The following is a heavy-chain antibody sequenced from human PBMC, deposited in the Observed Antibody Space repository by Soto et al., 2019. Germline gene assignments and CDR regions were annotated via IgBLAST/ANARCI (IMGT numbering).Heavy chain of an antibody. D-gene: IGHD3-10*01. CDR2: IYYSGST. Sequence: QVQLQESGPGLVKPSETLSLTCTVSGGSISSYYWSWIRQPPGKGLEWIGYIYYSGSTNYNPSLTSRVTISVDTSKNQFSLKLSSVTAADTAVYYCARGGKLLWFGELLSSAFDIWGQGTMVTVSS. CDR1: GGSISSYY. V-gene: IGHV4-59*01. CDR3: ARGGKLLWFGELLSSAFDI. J-gene: IGHJ3*02.